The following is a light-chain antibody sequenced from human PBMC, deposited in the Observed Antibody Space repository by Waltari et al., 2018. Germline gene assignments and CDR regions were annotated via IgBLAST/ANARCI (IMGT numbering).Light chain of an antibody. J-gene: IGLJ7*01. CDR3: AAWDDNLIGAV. Sequence: QSVLTQPPSASGTPGQSVTISCSGSSSNIGRKNVFSYQQLPGTAPKLLISQTNQRPSGVPDRFAGSKSGTSASLAISGLRSEDEADYYCAAWDDNLIGAVFGGGTQLTVL. CDR1: SSNIGRKN. V-gene: IGLV1-47*01. CDR2: QTN.